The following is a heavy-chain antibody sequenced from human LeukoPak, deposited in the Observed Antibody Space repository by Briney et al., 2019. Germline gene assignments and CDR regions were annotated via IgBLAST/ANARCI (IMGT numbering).Heavy chain of an antibody. Sequence: SETLSLTCTVSGGSISSCYWSWIRQPAGKGLEWIGRIYTSGSTNYNPSLKSRVTMSVDTSKNQFSLKLSSVTAADTAVYYCAREGSSSPHYYYYGMDVWGQGTTVTVSS. D-gene: IGHD6-6*01. CDR3: AREGSSSPHYYYYGMDV. J-gene: IGHJ6*02. CDR1: GGSISSCY. V-gene: IGHV4-4*07. CDR2: IYTSGST.